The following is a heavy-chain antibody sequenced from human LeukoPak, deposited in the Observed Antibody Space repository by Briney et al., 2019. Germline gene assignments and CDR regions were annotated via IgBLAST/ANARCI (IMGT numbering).Heavy chain of an antibody. D-gene: IGHD5-18*01. V-gene: IGHV4-59*01. Sequence: SETLSLTCTVSGGSISSYYWSWIRQPPGKGLEWIGYIYYSGSTNYNPSLKSRVTISVDTSMNQFSLKLSSVTAADTAVYYCARDLDTANAPLDYWGQGTLVTVSS. CDR2: IYYSGST. CDR1: GGSISSYY. J-gene: IGHJ4*02. CDR3: ARDLDTANAPLDY.